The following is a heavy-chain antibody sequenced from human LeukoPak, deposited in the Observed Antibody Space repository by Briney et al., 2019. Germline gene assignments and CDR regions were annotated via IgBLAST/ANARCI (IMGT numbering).Heavy chain of an antibody. CDR2: ISGSGGST. CDR1: GFTFSSYA. J-gene: IGHJ4*02. D-gene: IGHD4-17*01. CDR3: AKDLMGTVTPNFDY. V-gene: IGHV3-23*01. Sequence: GGSLRLSCAASGFTFSSYAMSWVRQAPGKGLEWVSAISGSGGSTYYADSVKGRFTLSRDNSKNTLYLQMNSLRAEDTAVYYCAKDLMGTVTPNFDYWGQGALVTVSS.